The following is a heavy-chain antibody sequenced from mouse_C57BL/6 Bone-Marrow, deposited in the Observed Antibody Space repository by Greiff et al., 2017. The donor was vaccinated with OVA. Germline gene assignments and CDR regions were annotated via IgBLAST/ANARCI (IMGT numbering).Heavy chain of an antibody. D-gene: IGHD2-4*01. CDR2: IRSKSSNYAT. CDR1: GFTFNTYA. CDR3: VRTYDYDWDYYAMDY. Sequence: EVQLVESGGGLVQPKGSLKLSCAASGFTFNTYAMHWVSQAPGKGLEWVARIRSKSSNYATYYADSVKDRFTISRDDSQSMLYLQMNNLKTEDTAMYYCVRTYDYDWDYYAMDYWGQGTSVTVSS. J-gene: IGHJ4*01. V-gene: IGHV10-3*01.